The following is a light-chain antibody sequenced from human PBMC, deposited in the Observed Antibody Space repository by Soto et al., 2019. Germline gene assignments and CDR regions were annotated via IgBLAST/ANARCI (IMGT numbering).Light chain of an antibody. V-gene: IGKV4-1*01. J-gene: IGKJ3*01. CDR1: QNVLYSSNNKNY. CDR2: WAS. Sequence: DIVMTQYPDSLAVSLGERATINCKSSQNVLYSSNNKNYLAWYQQKPGQPPKLLIYWASTRESGVPDRFSGSGSGTDFTLTISSLQAEDVAVYYCQQYYSSPITFGPGTKVYI. CDR3: QQYYSSPIT.